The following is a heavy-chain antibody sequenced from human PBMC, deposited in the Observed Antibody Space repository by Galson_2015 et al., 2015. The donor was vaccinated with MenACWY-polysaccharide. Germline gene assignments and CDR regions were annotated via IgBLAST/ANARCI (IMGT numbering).Heavy chain of an antibody. CDR2: VSTGGDST. CDR1: GFSFSSFH. CDR3: AKNAGGWYFDL. J-gene: IGHJ2*01. D-gene: IGHD2-8*02. Sequence: SLRLSCAASGFSFSSFHMSWVRQAPGKGLEWVSSVSTGGDSTKYSDSVKGRFTISRDNSKNTLFLQMNNLRAGDTAIYFYAKNAGGWYFDLWGRGTLVTVSS. V-gene: IGHV3-23*01.